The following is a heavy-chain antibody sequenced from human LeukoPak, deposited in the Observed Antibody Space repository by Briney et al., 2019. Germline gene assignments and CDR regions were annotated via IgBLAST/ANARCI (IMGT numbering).Heavy chain of an antibody. CDR2: IYYSGSS. CDR1: GGSMSNNY. V-gene: IGHV4-59*01. D-gene: IGHD6-19*01. CDR3: ARGGWSHDS. J-gene: IGHJ5*02. Sequence: SETLSLTCIVSGGSMSNNYWSWIRQPPGRGLEWIGYIYYSGSSNYNPSLKSRVTMSVDTSKNQFSLKLNSVTAADTAVYYCARGGWSHDSWGQGTLVTVSS.